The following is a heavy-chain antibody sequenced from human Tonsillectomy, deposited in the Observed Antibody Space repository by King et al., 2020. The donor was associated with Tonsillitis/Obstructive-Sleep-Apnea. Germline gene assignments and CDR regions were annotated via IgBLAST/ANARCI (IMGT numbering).Heavy chain of an antibody. CDR3: AREGEVGFYY. CDR1: GGSISSYY. J-gene: IGHJ4*02. V-gene: IGHV4-59*01. CDR2: IDYSGST. Sequence: QLQESGPGLVKPSETLSLTCTVSGGSISSYYWSWIRQPPGKGLEWIGYIDYSGSTKYNPSLKSRVSISVHTSKNQFSLRLSSVTAADTAVYYCAREGEVGFYYWGQGTLVTVSS. D-gene: IGHD1-26*01.